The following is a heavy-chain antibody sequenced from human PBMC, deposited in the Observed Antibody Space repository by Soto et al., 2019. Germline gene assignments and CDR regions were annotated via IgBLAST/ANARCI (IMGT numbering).Heavy chain of an antibody. V-gene: IGHV3-30*18. D-gene: IGHD1-1*01. CDR3: AKSRDAYNFYFYYGMDV. Sequence: QVQLVESGGGVVQPGTSLRLSCAASGFTFSNYGMHWVRQTPGKGLEWVALILYDGSNKYYADSVKGRFTISRYNSKNKLYLQVSSLRAEDTAVYYCAKSRDAYNFYFYYGMDVWGQGTSVTVSS. CDR2: ILYDGSNK. J-gene: IGHJ6*02. CDR1: GFTFSNYG.